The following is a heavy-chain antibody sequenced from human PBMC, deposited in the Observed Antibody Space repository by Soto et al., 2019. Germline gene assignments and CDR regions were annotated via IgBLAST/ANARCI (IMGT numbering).Heavy chain of an antibody. CDR3: AKDNDFWSGYPYEGYFDY. CDR1: GFTFSSYA. J-gene: IGHJ4*02. Sequence: EVQLLESGGGLVQPGGSLRLSCAASGFTFSSYAMSWVRQAPGKGLEWVSAISGSGGSTYYADSVKGRFTISRDNSKNTLYLQMNSLRAEDTAVYYCAKDNDFWSGYPYEGYFDYWGQGTLVTVSS. V-gene: IGHV3-23*01. CDR2: ISGSGGST. D-gene: IGHD3-3*01.